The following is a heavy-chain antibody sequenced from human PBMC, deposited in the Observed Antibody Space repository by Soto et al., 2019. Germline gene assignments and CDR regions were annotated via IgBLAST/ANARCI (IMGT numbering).Heavy chain of an antibody. CDR1: GGSINNGDYF. CDR2: VHYSGGT. D-gene: IGHD6-25*01. CDR3: SSIVGAPRHSGFDS. J-gene: IGHJ4*02. Sequence: PSETLSLTCTVSGGSINNGDYFWGWIRQPPGKGLEWLGSVHYSGGTYYNSSLRGRLTISLDTSRNHFSLNLISVTAADTAFYCCSSIVGAPRHSGFDSWGQGRLVTVSS. V-gene: IGHV4-39*02.